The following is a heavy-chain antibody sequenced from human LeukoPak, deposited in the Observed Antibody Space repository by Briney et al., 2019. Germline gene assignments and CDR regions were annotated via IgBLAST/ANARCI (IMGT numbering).Heavy chain of an antibody. D-gene: IGHD3-10*01. CDR2: INHSGST. CDR1: GGSFSGYY. V-gene: IGHV4-34*01. CDR3: ARETMVRGAFLFDY. J-gene: IGHJ4*02. Sequence: SETLSLTCAVYGGSFSGYYWSWIRQPPGKGLEWIGEINHSGSTNCNPSFKSRVTISVDTSKNQFSLKLSSVTAADTAVYYCARETMVRGAFLFDYWGQGTPVTVSS.